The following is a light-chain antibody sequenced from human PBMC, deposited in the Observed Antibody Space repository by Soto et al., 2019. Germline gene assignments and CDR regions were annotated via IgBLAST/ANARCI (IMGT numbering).Light chain of an antibody. CDR1: RGIGST. J-gene: IGKJ4*01. CDR3: QHYVNWPLT. CDR2: DAS. Sequence: VVMTKSPATLSVSPGRRATLSCRARRGIGSTLAWYQQEPGQTPRLLIYDASTRATGVPARFIGSASGTEFTLTITSLQSEDFAVYYCQHYVNWPLTFGGGTKVDIK. V-gene: IGKV3-15*01.